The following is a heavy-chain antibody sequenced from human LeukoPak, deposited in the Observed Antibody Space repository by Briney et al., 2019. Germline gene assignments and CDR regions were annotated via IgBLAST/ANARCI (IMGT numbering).Heavy chain of an antibody. CDR2: INHSGST. D-gene: IGHD5-24*01. V-gene: IGHV4-34*01. CDR1: GGSFSGYY. CDR3: ARDGYNTAFDI. Sequence: SETLSLTCAVYGGSFSGYYWSWIRQPPGKGLEWIGEINHSGSTNYNPSLKSRVTISVDTSKNQFSLQLNSVTPEDTAVYYCARDGYNTAFDIWGQGTMVTVSS. J-gene: IGHJ3*02.